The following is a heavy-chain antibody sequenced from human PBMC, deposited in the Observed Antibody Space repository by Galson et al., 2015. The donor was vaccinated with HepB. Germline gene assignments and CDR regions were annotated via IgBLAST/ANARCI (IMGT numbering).Heavy chain of an antibody. J-gene: IGHJ6*02. CDR1: GDSVSSNSAT. V-gene: IGHV6-1*01. D-gene: IGHD4-17*01. CDR3: ARGALTTVTAWGSYYFYGLDV. Sequence: CAISGDSVSSNSATWNWIRQSPSGGLEWLGRTYYRSKWYNDYAVSVKSRIIINPDTSKSQFSLQLNSVTPEDTAVYYCARGALTTVTAWGSYYFYGLDVWGQGTTVTVSS. CDR2: TYYRSKWYN.